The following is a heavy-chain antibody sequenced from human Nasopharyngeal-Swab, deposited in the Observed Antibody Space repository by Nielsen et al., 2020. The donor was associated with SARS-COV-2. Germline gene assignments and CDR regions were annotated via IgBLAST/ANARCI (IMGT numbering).Heavy chain of an antibody. CDR1: GFTFSSYA. CDR3: AKDRRIKYDFWSGSRSDSFDI. V-gene: IGHV3-23*01. Sequence: GGSLRLSCAASGFTFSSYAMSWVRQAPGQGLGWVSAISGSGGSTYYADSVKGRFTISRDNSKNTLYLQMNSLRAEDTAVYYCAKDRRIKYDFWSGSRSDSFDIWGQGTMVTVSS. J-gene: IGHJ3*02. D-gene: IGHD3-3*01. CDR2: ISGSGGST.